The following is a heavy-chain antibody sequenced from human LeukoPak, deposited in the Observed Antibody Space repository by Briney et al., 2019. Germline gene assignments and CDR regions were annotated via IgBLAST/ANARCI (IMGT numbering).Heavy chain of an antibody. Sequence: SETLSLTCTVSGGSINSYYWSWIRQPAGKGLEWIGRIHTSGSTNYNPSLKSRVTMSVDTSKNQFSLKLSSVTAADTAVYYCAATGPTLLWFGEEYYYGMDVWGQGTTVTVSS. D-gene: IGHD3-10*01. V-gene: IGHV4-4*07. J-gene: IGHJ6*02. CDR3: AATGPTLLWFGEEYYYGMDV. CDR2: IHTSGST. CDR1: GGSINSYY.